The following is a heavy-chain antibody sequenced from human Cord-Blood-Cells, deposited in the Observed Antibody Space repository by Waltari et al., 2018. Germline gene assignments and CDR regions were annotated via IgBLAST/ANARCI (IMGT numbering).Heavy chain of an antibody. V-gene: IGHV1-69*06. Sequence: QVQLVQSGLGVEKPGASLKVHGKASGGTFTSHANSWVRHEPGQGLEWMGGIIPIFGTANYAQKFQGRVTITADKSTSTAYMELSSLRSEDTVVYYCARDWWNYGDYYGMDVWGQGTTVTVSS. CDR1: GGTFTSHA. CDR2: IIPIFGTA. D-gene: IGHD1-7*01. J-gene: IGHJ6*02. CDR3: ARDWWNYGDYYGMDV.